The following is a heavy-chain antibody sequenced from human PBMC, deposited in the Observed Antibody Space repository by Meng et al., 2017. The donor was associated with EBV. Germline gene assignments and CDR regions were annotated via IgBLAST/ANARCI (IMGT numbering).Heavy chain of an antibody. V-gene: IGHV7-4-1*02. CDR3: ARDILYV. D-gene: IGHD3-9*01. CDR1: GYTFTSYA. Sequence: QVERVQYGSDFKKHRSSVKVACKTSGYTFTSYAMNWVRQAPGQGLEWMGWINTNTGNPTYAQCFTGRFVFSLDTSVSTAYLQISSLKAEDTAVYYCARDILYVWGQGTLVTVSS. CDR2: INTNTGNP. J-gene: IGHJ4*02.